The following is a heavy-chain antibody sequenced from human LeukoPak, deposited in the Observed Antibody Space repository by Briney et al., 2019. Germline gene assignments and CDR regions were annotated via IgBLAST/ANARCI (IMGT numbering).Heavy chain of an antibody. CDR3: VRGDSRDY. Sequence: PGGSLRLSCAASGFTFSSYTMNWVRQAPGKGLEWVSSIPDNGAYSHHADSVKGRFTISRDNARNSLYLDMHNLGAEDTAVYYCVRGDSRDYWGQGTLVPVSS. CDR2: IPDNGAYS. V-gene: IGHV3-21*01. D-gene: IGHD6-13*01. J-gene: IGHJ4*02. CDR1: GFTFSSYT.